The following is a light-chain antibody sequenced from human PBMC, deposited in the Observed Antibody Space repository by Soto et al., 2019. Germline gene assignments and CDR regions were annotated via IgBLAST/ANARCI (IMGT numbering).Light chain of an antibody. CDR2: GAS. V-gene: IGKV3-20*01. Sequence: EIVLTQSPGTLSLSAGERATLSCRASQSISSSYLAWYQQKPGQAPRLLIYGASRRATGIPGRFSGSGSGTDFTLTISGLEPEDFAVYYCQQYGSPITFGQGTRLEIK. CDR3: QQYGSPIT. J-gene: IGKJ5*01. CDR1: QSISSSY.